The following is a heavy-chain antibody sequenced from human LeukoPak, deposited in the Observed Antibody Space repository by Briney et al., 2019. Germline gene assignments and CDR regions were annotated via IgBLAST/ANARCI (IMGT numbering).Heavy chain of an antibody. CDR1: AGTLSSYA. V-gene: IGHV1-69*17. CDR3: ARDPDGYNFNGLAGGVDY. CDR2: IIPIFGIA. D-gene: IGHD5-24*01. J-gene: IGHJ4*02. Sequence: PVTVSCKASAGTLSSYAISWVRQAPGQGLEWMGWIIPIFGIANYAQKFQGRVTITADKSTSTAYMELSSLRSEDTAVYYCARDPDGYNFNGLAGGVDYWGQGTLVTVSS.